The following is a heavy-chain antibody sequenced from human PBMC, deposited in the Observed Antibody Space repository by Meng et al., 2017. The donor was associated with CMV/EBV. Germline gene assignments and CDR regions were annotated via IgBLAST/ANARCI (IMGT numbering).Heavy chain of an antibody. CDR3: AREGDLEWLLKGSHTWFDP. D-gene: IGHD3-3*01. Sequence: QTQQWGAGLLKRAEALQLHCPVYGGSFSGYYWDWIRQPPGKGLEWSGEINHSGSTNCNPSLKSRVTISVDTSKNQFSLKLSSVTAADTAVYYCAREGDLEWLLKGSHTWFDPWGQGTLVTVSS. V-gene: IGHV4-34*01. J-gene: IGHJ5*02. CDR2: INHSGST. CDR1: GGSFSGYY.